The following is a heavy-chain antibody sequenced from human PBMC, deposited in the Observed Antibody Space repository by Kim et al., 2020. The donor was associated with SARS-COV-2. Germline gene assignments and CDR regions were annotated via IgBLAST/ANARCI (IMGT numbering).Heavy chain of an antibody. CDR3: ARGGKTWIQNSRVAEYFQH. J-gene: IGHJ1*01. Sequence: SETLSLTCAVYGGSFSGYYWSWIRQPPGKGLEWIGEINHSGSTNYNPSLKSRVTISVDTSKNQFSLKRSSVTAADTAVYYCARGGKTWIQNSRVAEYFQHWGQGTLVTVSS. CDR2: INHSGST. D-gene: IGHD5-18*01. V-gene: IGHV4-34*01. CDR1: GGSFSGYY.